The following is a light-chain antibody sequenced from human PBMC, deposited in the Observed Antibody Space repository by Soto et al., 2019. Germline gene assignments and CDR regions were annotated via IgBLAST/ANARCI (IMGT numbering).Light chain of an antibody. CDR2: DVS. J-gene: IGLJ2*01. V-gene: IGLV2-14*01. CDR1: SSDVGGYKY. CDR3: SSYTSSTTPVV. Sequence: QSALTQPASVSGSPGQSITISCTGTSSDVGGYKYVSWYQQDPGKAPKLMIYDVSNRPSGVSNRFSGSKSGNTASLTISGLQAEDEADYYCSSYTSSTTPVVFGGGTKVTVL.